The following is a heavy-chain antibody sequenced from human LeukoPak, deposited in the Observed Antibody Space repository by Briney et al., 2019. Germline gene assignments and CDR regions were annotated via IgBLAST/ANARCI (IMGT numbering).Heavy chain of an antibody. CDR1: GFTFSSYS. V-gene: IGHV3-21*01. CDR3: AKDGTSPIMVRAHAFDI. J-gene: IGHJ3*02. D-gene: IGHD3-10*01. Sequence: PGGSLRLSCAASGFTFSSYSMNWVRQAPGKGLEWVSSISSSSSYIYYTDSVKGRFTISRDNAKNSLYLQMNSLRVEDTAVYYCAKDGTSPIMVRAHAFDIWGQGTMVTVSS. CDR2: ISSSSSYI.